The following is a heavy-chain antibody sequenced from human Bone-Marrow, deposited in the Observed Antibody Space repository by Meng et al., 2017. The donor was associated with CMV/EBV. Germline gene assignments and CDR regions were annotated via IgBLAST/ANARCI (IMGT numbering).Heavy chain of an antibody. V-gene: IGHV4-34*01. CDR2: INHSGST. J-gene: IGHJ5*02. Sequence: SETLSLTCAVYGGSFSGYYWSWIRQPPGKGLEWIGEINHSGSTNYNPSLKSRVTISVDTSKNQFSLKLSSVTAADTAVYYCARGGTYYDFWSGYPTPKYNWFDPWGQGPLVTFYS. CDR3: ARGGTYYDFWSGYPTPKYNWFDP. CDR1: GGSFSGYY. D-gene: IGHD3-3*01.